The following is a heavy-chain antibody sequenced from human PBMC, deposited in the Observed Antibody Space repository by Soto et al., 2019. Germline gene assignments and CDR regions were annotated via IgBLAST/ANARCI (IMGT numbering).Heavy chain of an antibody. CDR1: GFTFSNAW. Sequence: PGGSLRLSCAASGFTFSNAWMSWVRQAPGKGLEWVGRIKSKTDGGTTDYAAPVKGRFTISRDDSKNTLYLQMNSLKTEDTAVYYCTTLWYYDILTGYYIAYWGQGTLVTVSS. CDR3: TTLWYYDILTGYYIAY. CDR2: IKSKTDGGTT. D-gene: IGHD3-9*01. V-gene: IGHV3-15*01. J-gene: IGHJ4*02.